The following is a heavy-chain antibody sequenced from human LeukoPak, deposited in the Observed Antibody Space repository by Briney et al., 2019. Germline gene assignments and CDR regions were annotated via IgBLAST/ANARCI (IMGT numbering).Heavy chain of an antibody. CDR1: GFTFSSYG. V-gene: IGHV3-30*18. Sequence: GRSLRLSCAASGFTFSSYGMHWVRQAPGKGLEWVAVISYDGSNKYYADSVKGRFTTSRDNSKNTLYLQMNSLRAEDTAVYYCAKDLSYHSGEQQGFDYWGQGTLVTVSS. CDR3: AKDLSYHSGEQQGFDY. D-gene: IGHD6-13*01. CDR2: ISYDGSNK. J-gene: IGHJ4*02.